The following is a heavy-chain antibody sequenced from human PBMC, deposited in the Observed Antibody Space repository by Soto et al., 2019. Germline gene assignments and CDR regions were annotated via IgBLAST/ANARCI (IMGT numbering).Heavy chain of an antibody. CDR2: IYYSGST. CDR1: GGSISSGGYY. J-gene: IGHJ4*02. CDR3: ARAVGEGITIFGVAPMDFDY. Sequence: SETLSLTCTVSGGSISSGGYYWSWIRQHPGKGLEWIGYIYYSGSTYYNPSLKSRVTISVDTSKNQFALKLSSVTAADTAVDYCARAVGEGITIFGVAPMDFDYWGQGTLVTVSS. V-gene: IGHV4-31*03. D-gene: IGHD3-3*01.